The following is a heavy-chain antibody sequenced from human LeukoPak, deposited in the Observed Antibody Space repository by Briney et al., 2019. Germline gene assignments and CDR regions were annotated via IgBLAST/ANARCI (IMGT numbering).Heavy chain of an antibody. CDR1: GYTFTGYY. CDR2: ISAYNGNT. V-gene: IGHV1-18*04. J-gene: IGHJ5*02. CDR3: ARDSDRLYYYGSGSYYSDNWFDP. Sequence: ASVKVSCKASGYTFTGYYMHWVRQAPGQGLEWMGWISAYNGNTNYAQKLQGRVTMTTDTSTSTAYMELRSLRSDDTAVYYCARDSDRLYYYGSGSYYSDNWFDPWGQGTLVTVSS. D-gene: IGHD3-10*01.